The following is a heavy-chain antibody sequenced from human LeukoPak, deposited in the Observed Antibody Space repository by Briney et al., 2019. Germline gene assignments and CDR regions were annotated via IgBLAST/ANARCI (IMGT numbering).Heavy chain of an antibody. D-gene: IGHD4-23*01. CDR1: GYTFTDYY. Sequence: ASVKVSCKASGYTFTDYYMHWVRQAPGQGLEWMGWINPNSGGTNYAQKFQGRVTMTRDTSISTAYMELSRLRSDDTAVYYCARCDYGGNEPWFDPWGQGTLVTVSS. CDR2: INPNSGGT. V-gene: IGHV1-2*02. CDR3: ARCDYGGNEPWFDP. J-gene: IGHJ5*02.